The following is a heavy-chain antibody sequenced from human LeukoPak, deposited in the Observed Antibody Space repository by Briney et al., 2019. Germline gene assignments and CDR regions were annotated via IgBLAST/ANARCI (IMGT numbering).Heavy chain of an antibody. CDR1: GSVFSSYS. V-gene: IGHV3-21*01. CDR2: VNTVSSYI. Sequence: GGSLRLSCAASGSVFSSYSFNWVRQAPGKGLEWVASVNTVSSYIYYADSVRGRFTIPRDNAKNSVLLQMNSLRAEDMAMYYCVRLRRNSDSSGYFYYYDNWGQGTLVTVSS. CDR3: VRLRRNSDSSGYFYYYDN. D-gene: IGHD3-22*01. J-gene: IGHJ4*02.